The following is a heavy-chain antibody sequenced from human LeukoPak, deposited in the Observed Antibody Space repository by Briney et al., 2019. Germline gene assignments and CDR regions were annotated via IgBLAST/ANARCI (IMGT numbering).Heavy chain of an antibody. Sequence: ASVKVSCKASGYTFTGYYMHWVRQAPGQGPEWMGWINPDSGGTNNAQKFQGRVTMTRDTSISTAYMELSRLRSDDTAVYYCARDERSPTYSSSWYGYYYYGMDVWGQGATVTVSS. D-gene: IGHD6-13*01. V-gene: IGHV1-2*02. J-gene: IGHJ6*02. CDR1: GYTFTGYY. CDR2: INPDSGGT. CDR3: ARDERSPTYSSSWYGYYYYGMDV.